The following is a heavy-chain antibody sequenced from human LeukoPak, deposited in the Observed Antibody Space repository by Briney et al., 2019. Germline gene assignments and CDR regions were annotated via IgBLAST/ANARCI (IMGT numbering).Heavy chain of an antibody. CDR3: ARDLSTYGSSSGAPAFDI. V-gene: IGHV3-30*02. J-gene: IGHJ3*02. D-gene: IGHD6-6*01. Sequence: PGGSLRLSCAASGFTFSSYGMHWVRQAPGKGLEWVAFIRYDGSNKYYADSVKGRFTISRDNSKNTLYLQMNSLRAEDTAVYYCARDLSTYGSSSGAPAFDIWGQGTMVTVSS. CDR2: IRYDGSNK. CDR1: GFTFSSYG.